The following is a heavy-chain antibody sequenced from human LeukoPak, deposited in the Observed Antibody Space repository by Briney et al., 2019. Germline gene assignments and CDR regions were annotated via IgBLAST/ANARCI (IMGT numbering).Heavy chain of an antibody. CDR1: GFTFSSYS. CDR3: ARDPGYDSSGYED. V-gene: IGHV3-21*01. J-gene: IGHJ4*02. CDR2: ISSSSSYI. D-gene: IGHD3-22*01. Sequence: PGGSLRLSCAASGFTFSSYSMNWVRQAPGKGLEWVSSISSSSSYIYYADSVKGRFTISRDNAKNSLYLQMNSLRAEDTAVYYCARDPGYDSSGYEDWGQGTLVTVSS.